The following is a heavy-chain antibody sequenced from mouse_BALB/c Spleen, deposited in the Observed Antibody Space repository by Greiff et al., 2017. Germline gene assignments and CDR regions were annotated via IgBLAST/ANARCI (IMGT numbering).Heavy chain of an antibody. Sequence: EVQLQQSGAELVKPGASVKLSCTASGFNIKDTYMHWVKQRPEQGLEWIGRIDPANGNTKYDPKFQGKATITADTSSNTAYLQLSSLTSEDTAVYYCAHYDKEAYYAMDYWGQGTSVTVSS. CDR3: AHYDKEAYYAMDY. J-gene: IGHJ4*01. D-gene: IGHD2-4*01. CDR2: IDPANGNT. CDR1: GFNIKDTY. V-gene: IGHV14-3*02.